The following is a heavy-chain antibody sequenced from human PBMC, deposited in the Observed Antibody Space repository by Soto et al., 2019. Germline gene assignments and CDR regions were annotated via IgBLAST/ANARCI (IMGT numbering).Heavy chain of an antibody. CDR3: ASGGNWFDP. Sequence: SETLSLTCNVSGGSISNYYWTWVRQSPEKGLEWIGYMYYNGNINYNPSLKSRVTISIDTSKNQFSLTLRSVTAADTAVYYCASGGNWFDPWGQGVLVTVSS. CDR2: MYYNGNI. J-gene: IGHJ5*02. V-gene: IGHV4-59*01. D-gene: IGHD3-16*01. CDR1: GGSISNYY.